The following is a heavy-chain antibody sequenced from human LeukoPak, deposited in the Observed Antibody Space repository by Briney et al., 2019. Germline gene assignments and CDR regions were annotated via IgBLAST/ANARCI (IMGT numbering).Heavy chain of an antibody. CDR3: ARDPAAGYYGMDV. D-gene: IGHD6-13*01. CDR2: IIPIFGTA. V-gene: IGHV1-69*13. J-gene: IGHJ6*02. CDR1: GGTFSSYA. Sequence: GASVKVSCKASGGTFSSYAISWVRQAPGQGLEWMGGIIPIFGTANYAQKFQGRVTITADESTSTAYMELSSLRSEDTAVYYCARDPAAGYYGMDVWGQGTTVTVSS.